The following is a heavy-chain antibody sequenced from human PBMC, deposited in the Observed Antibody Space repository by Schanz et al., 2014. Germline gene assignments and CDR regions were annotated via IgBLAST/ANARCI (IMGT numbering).Heavy chain of an antibody. Sequence: EVHLVESGGGLVKPGGSLRLSCAASGFTFTNAWMSWVRQAPGKGQEWVGSIKRNTDGGTTDYSTAVKDRFSISRDDSKNTLYLDMNSLKTEDTALYYCATATFTTSGFDYWGQGTLVTVSS. J-gene: IGHJ4*02. V-gene: IGHV3-15*01. CDR1: GFTFTNAW. D-gene: IGHD2-2*01. CDR2: IKRNTDGGTT. CDR3: ATATFTTSGFDY.